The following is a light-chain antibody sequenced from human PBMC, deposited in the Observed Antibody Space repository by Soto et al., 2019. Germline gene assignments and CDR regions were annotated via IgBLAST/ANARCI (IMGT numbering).Light chain of an antibody. Sequence: EIVLTQSPATLSLSPGERATLSCRASQSVSSYLAWYQQKPGQAPRLLIYDASNRATGIPARFSGSGSGTDFTLTISSLEPEDVAGYYCQQRSNWPPPITFGQGTRLEIK. CDR1: QSVSSY. CDR2: DAS. J-gene: IGKJ5*01. CDR3: QQRSNWPPPIT. V-gene: IGKV3-11*01.